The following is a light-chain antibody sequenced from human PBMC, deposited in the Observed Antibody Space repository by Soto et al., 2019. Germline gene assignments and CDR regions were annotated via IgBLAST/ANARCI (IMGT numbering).Light chain of an antibody. CDR2: AVS. CDR1: QDIDNS. CDR3: QQHDGRPTMT. Sequence: IQLTQSPSSLSASVGETVTITCRASQDIDNSLNWYQHKLGKARKLLVYAVSFLETGVPSRFSGRGSGTVFSLTINSLQSDDFATYYCQQHDGRPTMTFGQGTRLDSK. V-gene: IGKV1-33*01. J-gene: IGKJ5*01.